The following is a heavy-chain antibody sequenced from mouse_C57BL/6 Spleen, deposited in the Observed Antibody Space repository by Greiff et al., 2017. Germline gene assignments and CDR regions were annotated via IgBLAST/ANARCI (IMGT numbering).Heavy chain of an antibody. CDR2: INPNNGGT. CDR3: TRRKLGRDWYFDV. D-gene: IGHD4-1*01. J-gene: IGHJ1*03. Sequence: EVQLQQSGPELVKPGASVKISCKASGYTFTDYYMNWVKQSHGKSLEWIGDINPNNGGTSYNQKFKGKATLTVDKSSSTAYMELRSLTSEDAADYCCTRRKLGRDWYFDVWGTGTTVTVAS. CDR1: GYTFTDYY. V-gene: IGHV1-26*01.